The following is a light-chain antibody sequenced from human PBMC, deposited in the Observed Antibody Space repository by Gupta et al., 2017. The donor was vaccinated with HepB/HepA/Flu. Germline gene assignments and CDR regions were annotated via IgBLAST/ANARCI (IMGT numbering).Light chain of an antibody. V-gene: IGLV1-51*02. J-gene: IGLJ2*01. CDR2: ENN. CDR3: GTWDSSLSARV. CDR1: SSNIGNNY. Sequence: QSVLPQPPSVSAAPGQKVTISCSGSSSNIGNNYVSWYQQPPGTAPKLLIYENNKRPSGIPDRFSGSKSGTSATLGITGLQTGDEADYYCGTWDSSLSARVFGGGTKLTVL.